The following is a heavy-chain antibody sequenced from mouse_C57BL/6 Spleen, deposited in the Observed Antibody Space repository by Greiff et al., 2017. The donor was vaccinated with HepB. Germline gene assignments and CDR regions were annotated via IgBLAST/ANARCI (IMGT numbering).Heavy chain of an antibody. CDR1: GYTFTSYG. Sequence: VKLMESGAELARPGASVKLSCKASGYTFTSYGISWVKQRTGQGLEWIGEIYPRSGNTYYNEKFKGKATLTADKSSSTAYMELRSLTSEDSAVYFCARGYGSFYAMDYWGQGTSVTVSS. CDR2: IYPRSGNT. J-gene: IGHJ4*01. CDR3: ARGYGSFYAMDY. D-gene: IGHD1-1*01. V-gene: IGHV1-81*01.